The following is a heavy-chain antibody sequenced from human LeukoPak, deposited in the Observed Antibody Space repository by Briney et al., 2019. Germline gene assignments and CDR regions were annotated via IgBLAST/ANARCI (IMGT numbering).Heavy chain of an antibody. CDR3: VKDDHGGSGWRDYLHY. Sequence: GGSLRLSCAASGFTFTIYAISWVRQAPGKGLEWVSSISGSGATYYAGSVKGRFTISRNNSKNTLYLQMNSLRDEDTAVYYCVKDDHGGSGWRDYLHYWGQGTLVTVST. D-gene: IGHD6-19*01. V-gene: IGHV3-23*01. CDR2: ISGSGAT. CDR1: GFTFTIYA. J-gene: IGHJ4*02.